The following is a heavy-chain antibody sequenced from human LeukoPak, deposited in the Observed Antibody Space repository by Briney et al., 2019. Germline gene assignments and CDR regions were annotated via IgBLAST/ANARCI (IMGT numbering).Heavy chain of an antibody. CDR1: GFTFSSYA. D-gene: IGHD2-15*01. J-gene: IGHJ5*02. CDR2: ISGSGSST. CDR3: AKSGGYDPPNWFDP. Sequence: GGSLTLSCAASGFTFSSYAMSWVRQAPGKGLEWVSAISGSGSSTYYADSVKGRFTISRDNSKNTLYLQMNSLRAEDTAVYYCAKSGGYDPPNWFDPWGQGTLVTVSS. V-gene: IGHV3-23*01.